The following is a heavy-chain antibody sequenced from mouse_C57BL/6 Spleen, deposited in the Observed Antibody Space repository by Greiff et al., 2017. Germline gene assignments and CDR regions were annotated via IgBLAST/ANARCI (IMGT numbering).Heavy chain of an antibody. CDR2: INPYNGGT. CDR1: GYTFTDYY. Sequence: EVMLVESGPVLVKPGASVKMSCKASGYTFTDYYMNWVKQSHGKSLEWIGVINPYNGGTSYNPKFKGKATLTVDKSSSTAYMELDSLTSEDSAVYYCARHYYGYCLYTMDYWGQGTSVTVSS. V-gene: IGHV1-19*01. J-gene: IGHJ4*01. D-gene: IGHD2-3*01. CDR3: ARHYYGYCLYTMDY.